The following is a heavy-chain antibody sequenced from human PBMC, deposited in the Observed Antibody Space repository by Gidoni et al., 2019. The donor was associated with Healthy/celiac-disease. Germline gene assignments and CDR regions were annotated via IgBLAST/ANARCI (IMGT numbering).Heavy chain of an antibody. CDR1: GVTFSDYY. Sequence: QVQLVEAGGGLVKPGGSLRLPCSTSGVTFSDYYMSWIRQAPGKGLEWVSYISSSSSYTNYADSVKGRFTISRDNAKNSLYLQMNSLRAEDTAVYYCARGDSKVGATRNFDYWGQGTLVTVSS. CDR3: ARGDSKVGATRNFDY. D-gene: IGHD1-26*01. V-gene: IGHV3-11*05. CDR2: ISSSSSYT. J-gene: IGHJ4*02.